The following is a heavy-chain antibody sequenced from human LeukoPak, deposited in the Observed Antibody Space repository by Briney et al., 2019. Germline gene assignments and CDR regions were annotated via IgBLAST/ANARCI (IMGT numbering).Heavy chain of an antibody. D-gene: IGHD5-12*01. CDR2: IYYSGST. CDR1: GGSISSSSYY. CDR3: ARPGGVVAPFDP. J-gene: IGHJ5*02. V-gene: IGHV4-39*01. Sequence: SETLSLTCTVSGGSISSSSYYWGWIRRPPWKGLEWIGSIYYSGSTYYNPSLKSRVTISVDTSKNQFSLKLSSVTAADTAVYYCARPGGVVAPFDPWGQGTLVTVSS.